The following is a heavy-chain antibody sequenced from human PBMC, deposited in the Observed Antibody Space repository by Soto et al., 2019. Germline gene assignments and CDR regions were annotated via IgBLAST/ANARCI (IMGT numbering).Heavy chain of an antibody. V-gene: IGHV3-23*01. J-gene: IGHJ3*02. CDR3: AKATATGGGAFDI. CDR2: ISGSGETP. D-gene: IGHD2-8*02. CDR1: GFTFRDFA. Sequence: GGSLRLSCAPSGFTFRDFAMIWVRQAPGKRLEWVSAISGSGETPYYADSVKGRFIISRDNFRNTLYLQMSSLRVEDTAVYYCAKATATGGGAFDICGQGTMVTVSS.